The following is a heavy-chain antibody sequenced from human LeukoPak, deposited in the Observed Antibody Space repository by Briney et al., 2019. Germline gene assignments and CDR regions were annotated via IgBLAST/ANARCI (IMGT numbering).Heavy chain of an antibody. J-gene: IGHJ4*02. V-gene: IGHV6-1*01. CDR1: GDSVSSNSAA. D-gene: IGHD5-24*01. Sequence: QSQTLSLTCAISGDSVSSNSAAWNWIRQSPSRGLEWLGRTYYRSKWYNDYAVSVKSRITINPDTSKNQFSLQLNSVTPEDTAVYYCARGGGVGRDGYNFDFDYWGQGTLVTVSS. CDR2: TYYRSKWYN. CDR3: ARGGGVGRDGYNFDFDY.